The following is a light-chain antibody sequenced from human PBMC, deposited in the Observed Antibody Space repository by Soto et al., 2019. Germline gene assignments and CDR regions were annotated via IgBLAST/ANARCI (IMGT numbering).Light chain of an antibody. J-gene: IGLJ1*01. Sequence: QSVLTQPASVTGSPGQSSTISFAGTSSDIGGYNYVSWYQQHPGKAPKVMIYEVSNRPSGVSNRFSGSKSGNTASLTISGLQAEDEADYYCSSYTSSSTLYVFGSGTKVTVL. V-gene: IGLV2-14*01. CDR2: EVS. CDR3: SSYTSSSTLYV. CDR1: SSDIGGYNY.